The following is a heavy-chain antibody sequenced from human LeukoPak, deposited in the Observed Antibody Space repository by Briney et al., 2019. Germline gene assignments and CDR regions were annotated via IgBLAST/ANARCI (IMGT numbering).Heavy chain of an antibody. D-gene: IGHD4-11*01. CDR3: ARGVLGSTVSPHYYYYYMDV. Sequence: SQTLSLTCTVSGGSISSGSYYWSWIRQPAGKGLEWIGRIYTSGSTNYNPSLKSRVTISVDTSKNQFSLKLSSVTAADTAVYYCARGVLGSTVSPHYYYYYMDVWGKGTTVTVSS. V-gene: IGHV4-61*02. CDR1: GGSISSGSYY. J-gene: IGHJ6*03. CDR2: IYTSGST.